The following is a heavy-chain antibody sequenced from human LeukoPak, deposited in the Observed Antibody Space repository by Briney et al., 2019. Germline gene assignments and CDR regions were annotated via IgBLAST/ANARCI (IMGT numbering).Heavy chain of an antibody. J-gene: IGHJ3*02. CDR3: TRGPSHGAFDI. CDR2: INPNTGGT. D-gene: IGHD2-2*01. Sequence: GASVKVSCKASGYSFTAFYMHWVRQAPGQGLEWVGWINPNTGGTNYAQKFQGRVTLTRDTSINTAYMELRWLSSDDTAVNYCTRGPSHGAFDIWGQGTMVTVSS. V-gene: IGHV1-2*02. CDR1: GYSFTAFY.